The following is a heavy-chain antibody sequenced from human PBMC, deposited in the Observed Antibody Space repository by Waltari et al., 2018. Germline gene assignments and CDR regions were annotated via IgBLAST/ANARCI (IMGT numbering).Heavy chain of an antibody. CDR3: EVSSSSFGNY. D-gene: IGHD6-6*01. CDR1: GFTFSSYA. CDR2: ISGSGGST. J-gene: IGHJ4*02. Sequence: EVQLLESGGGLVQPGGSLRLSCAASGFTFSSYAMSWVRQAPGKGLEWVSAISGSGGSTYYADSVKGRFTTSRDNSKNIMYLQMNSLRVEDTALYYCEVSSSSFGNYWGQGALVTVSS. V-gene: IGHV3-23*01.